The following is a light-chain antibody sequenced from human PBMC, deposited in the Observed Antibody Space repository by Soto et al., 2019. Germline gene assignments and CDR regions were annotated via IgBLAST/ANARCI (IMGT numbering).Light chain of an antibody. J-gene: IGKJ4*01. CDR1: QSVISTY. CDR3: QQYNSYYT. Sequence: EIVLTQSPGTLSLSPVERATLSCRASQSVISTYLAWYQQKPGQSPRRLIYGASSRATGIPDRFSGTGSGTEFTLTISSLEHDDFATYYCQQYNSYYTFGGGTKLDI. CDR2: GAS. V-gene: IGKV3-20*01.